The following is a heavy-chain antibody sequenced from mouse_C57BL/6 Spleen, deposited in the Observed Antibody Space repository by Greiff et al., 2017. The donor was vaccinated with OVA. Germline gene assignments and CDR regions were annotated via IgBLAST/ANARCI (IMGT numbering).Heavy chain of an antibody. Sequence: QVQLQQSGAELVKPGASVKLSCKASGYTFTSYWMHWVKQRPGQGLEWIGMIHPNSGSTNYNEKFKSKATLTVDKSSSTAYMQLSSLTSEDSAVYYCARDYGSSYEGYAMDCWGQGTSVTVSS. CDR1: GYTFTSYW. J-gene: IGHJ4*01. CDR2: IHPNSGST. V-gene: IGHV1-64*01. CDR3: ARDYGSSYEGYAMDC. D-gene: IGHD1-1*01.